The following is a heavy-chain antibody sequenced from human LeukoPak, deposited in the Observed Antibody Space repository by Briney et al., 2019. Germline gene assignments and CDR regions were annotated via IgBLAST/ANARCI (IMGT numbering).Heavy chain of an antibody. Sequence: ASVKVSCKASGYTFTGYYMHWVRQAPGQGLEWMGWINPNSGGTNYAQKFQGRVTMTRDTSISTAYMELSRLRSDDTAVYYCARGGDIVVGEYYFDYWGQGTLVTVSS. CDR1: GYTFTGYY. D-gene: IGHD2-15*01. V-gene: IGHV1-2*02. CDR2: INPNSGGT. J-gene: IGHJ4*02. CDR3: ARGGDIVVGEYYFDY.